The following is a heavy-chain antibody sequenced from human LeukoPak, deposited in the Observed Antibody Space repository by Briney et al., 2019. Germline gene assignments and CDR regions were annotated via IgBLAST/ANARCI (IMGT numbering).Heavy chain of an antibody. V-gene: IGHV4-34*01. CDR2: INHSGST. D-gene: IGHD3-9*01. Sequence: PSETLSLTCGAHGGSFSAYYWSWIRQPPGKGLEWIGEINHSGSTNYNPSLKSRVTISVDTSKNQFSLKLSSVTAADTAVYYCAXXYHDILTGYFRHYNYNMDVWGKGTTVTISS. CDR3: AXXYHDILTGYFRHYNYNMDV. J-gene: IGHJ6*03. CDR1: GGSFSAYY.